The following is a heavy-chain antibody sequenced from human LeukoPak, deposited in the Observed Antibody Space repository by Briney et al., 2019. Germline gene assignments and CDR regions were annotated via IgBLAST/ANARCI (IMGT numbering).Heavy chain of an antibody. CDR3: ARDHAADGSGS. Sequence: ASVKVSCKASGYTFNDYYMHWVRQAPGQGLEWMGWINPNSGGTNYAQKFQGRVTMTRDTSISTAYMELSRLRSDDTAVYYCARDHAADGSGSWGQGTLVTVSS. J-gene: IGHJ5*02. CDR1: GYTFNDYY. CDR2: INPNSGGT. D-gene: IGHD3-3*01. V-gene: IGHV1-2*02.